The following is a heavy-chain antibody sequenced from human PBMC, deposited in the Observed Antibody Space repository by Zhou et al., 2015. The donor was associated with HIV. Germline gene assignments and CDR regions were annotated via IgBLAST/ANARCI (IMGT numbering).Heavy chain of an antibody. Sequence: QVQLVQSGAEVKKPGSSVKVSCKASGGTFSSYTISWVRQAPGQGLEWMGRIIPILGIANYAQKFQGRVTITADKSTSTAYMELSSLRSEDTAVYYCARAGQQLVFGYYYYGMDVWGQGTTVTVSS. D-gene: IGHD6-13*01. V-gene: IGHV1-69*02. J-gene: IGHJ6*02. CDR1: GGTFSSYT. CDR2: IIPILGIA. CDR3: ARAGQQLVFGYYYYGMDV.